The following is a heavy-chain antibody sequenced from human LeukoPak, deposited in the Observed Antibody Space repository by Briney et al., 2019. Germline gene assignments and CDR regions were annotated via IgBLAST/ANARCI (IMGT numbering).Heavy chain of an antibody. J-gene: IGHJ5*01. CDR2: IYHGSA. D-gene: IGHD6-19*01. Sequence: PSETLSLTCTVSGVSVSSSRYYWTWIRQPPGKGLEWIGYIYHGSATYNPSLESRVTISMDTSKNQFSLKVTSVTAADTAVYYCAREGGRQWLVSGTLDSWGQGTLVTVSS. CDR1: GVSVSSSRYY. CDR3: AREGGRQWLVSGTLDS. V-gene: IGHV4-61*01.